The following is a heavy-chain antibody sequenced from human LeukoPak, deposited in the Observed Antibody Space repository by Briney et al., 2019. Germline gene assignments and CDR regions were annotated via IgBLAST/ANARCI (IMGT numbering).Heavy chain of an antibody. CDR3: ARDRSGSSCDP. J-gene: IGHJ5*02. D-gene: IGHD1-26*01. CDR2: ISISRSYI. CDR1: GFTFSSYS. V-gene: IGHV3-21*01. Sequence: GGSLRLSCAASGFTFSSYSMNSVRQAPGKGLEWGSSISISRSYIYYADSLKGRFTSSIDNAKNSLYLQMNSLRAEDTAVYYCARDRSGSSCDPWGQGTLVTVSS.